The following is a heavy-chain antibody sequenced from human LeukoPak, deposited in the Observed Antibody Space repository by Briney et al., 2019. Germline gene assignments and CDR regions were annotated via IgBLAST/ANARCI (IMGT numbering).Heavy chain of an antibody. V-gene: IGHV4-34*01. CDR1: GGSFSGYY. CDR2: INHSGST. Sequence: PSETLSLTCAVYGGSFSGYYWSWIRQPPEKGLEWIGEINHSGSTNHNPSLKSRVTISVDTSKNQFSLKLSSVTAADTAVYYCARGLWFGELLFDPWGQGTLVTVSS. D-gene: IGHD3-10*01. J-gene: IGHJ5*02. CDR3: ARGLWFGELLFDP.